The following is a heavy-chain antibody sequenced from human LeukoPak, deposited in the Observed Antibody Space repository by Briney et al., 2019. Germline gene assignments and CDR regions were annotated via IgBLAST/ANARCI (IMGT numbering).Heavy chain of an antibody. D-gene: IGHD1-26*01. CDR3: AKLSSGSYYDAY. V-gene: IGHV3-23*01. Sequence: GGSLRLSCAASGFTFSSYSMNWVRQAPGKGLEWVSAISGSGGSTYYADSVKGRFTISRDNSKNTLYLQMNSLRAEDTAVYYCAKLSSGSYYDAYWGQGTLVTVSS. J-gene: IGHJ4*02. CDR2: ISGSGGST. CDR1: GFTFSSYS.